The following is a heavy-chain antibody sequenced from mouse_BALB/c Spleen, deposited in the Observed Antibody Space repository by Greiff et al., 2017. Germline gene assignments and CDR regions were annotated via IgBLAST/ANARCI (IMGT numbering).Heavy chain of an antibody. Sequence: DVQLVESGGGLVQPGGSRKLSCAASGFTFSSFGMHWVRQAPEKGLEWVAYISSGSSTIYYADTVKGRFTISRDNPKNTLFLQMTSLRSEDTAMYYCARADDYDGFDYWGQGTTLTVSS. CDR3: ARADDYDGFDY. CDR1: GFTFSSFG. J-gene: IGHJ2*01. V-gene: IGHV5-17*02. D-gene: IGHD2-4*01. CDR2: ISSGSSTI.